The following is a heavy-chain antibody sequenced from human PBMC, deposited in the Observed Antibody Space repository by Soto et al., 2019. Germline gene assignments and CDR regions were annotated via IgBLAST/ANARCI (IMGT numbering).Heavy chain of an antibody. V-gene: IGHV3-11*05. J-gene: IGHJ4*02. CDR2: ISTSSTYT. CDR1: AFTFSDYY. CDR3: ARGGGTPWYFDY. D-gene: IGHD2-15*01. Sequence: QVQLVESGGGLVKPGGSLRLSCAASAFTFSDYYMSWVRQSPGKGLEWISYISTSSTYTNYADSVKGRFTISRDNGKNSLYLQINSLSAEDTAVYYCARGGGTPWYFDYWGQGTLVTVSS.